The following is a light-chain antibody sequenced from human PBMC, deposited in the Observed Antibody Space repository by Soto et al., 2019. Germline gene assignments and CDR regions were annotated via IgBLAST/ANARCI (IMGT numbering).Light chain of an antibody. CDR3: SSYKRGATLV. Sequence: QSVLTQPPSVSGAPGQRVTISCTGSSSNIGAGYDVHWYQQPPGTAPKLLIYGNSNRPSGVPDRFSGSKSGTSASLAITGLQAEDEADYYCSSYKRGATLVFGGGTKLTVL. J-gene: IGLJ2*01. CDR1: SSNIGAGYD. CDR2: GNS. V-gene: IGLV1-40*01.